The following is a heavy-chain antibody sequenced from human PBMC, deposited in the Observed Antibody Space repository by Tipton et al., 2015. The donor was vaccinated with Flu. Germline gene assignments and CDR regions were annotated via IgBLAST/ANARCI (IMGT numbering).Heavy chain of an antibody. Sequence: TLSLTCTVSGASISSESYYWGWIRQPPGKGLEWIGNIYHSGSTNYNPSLKSRVTISVDTSKNQFSLKLRSVTAADTAVYYCARLTIFGVVIIGNYYYYMDVWGKGTTVTVSS. CDR1: GASISSESYY. CDR2: IYHSGST. D-gene: IGHD3-3*01. CDR3: ARLTIFGVVIIGNYYYYMDV. J-gene: IGHJ6*03. V-gene: IGHV4-39*07.